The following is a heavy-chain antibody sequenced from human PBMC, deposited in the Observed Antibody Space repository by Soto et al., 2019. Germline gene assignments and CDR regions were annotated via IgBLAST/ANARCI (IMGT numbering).Heavy chain of an antibody. CDR2: IYYSGST. CDR1: GGSLSSGGYY. Sequence: QVQLQESGPGLVKPSQSLSLTCTVSGGSLSSGGYYWSWIRQHPGKGLEWIGYIYYSGSTYYNPSLKSRVTTSVDTSKNHFSLKLSSVTAADTAVYYCARRTTVTSTAPFDYWGQGTLVTVTS. D-gene: IGHD4-17*01. J-gene: IGHJ4*02. CDR3: ARRTTVTSTAPFDY. V-gene: IGHV4-31*03.